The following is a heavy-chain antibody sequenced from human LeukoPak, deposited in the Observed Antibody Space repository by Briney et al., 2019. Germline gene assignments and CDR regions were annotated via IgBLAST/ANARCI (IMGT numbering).Heavy chain of an antibody. D-gene: IGHD2-21*01. Sequence: AASVKVSCKASGGTFSSYAISWVRQAPGQGLEWMGGIIPILGTANYAQKFQGRVTITTDESTSTAYMELSSLRSEDTAVYYCARDGYCGGDCGGYYYYMDVWGKGTTVTVSS. CDR1: GGTFSSYA. CDR3: ARDGYCGGDCGGYYYYMDV. V-gene: IGHV1-69*05. CDR2: IIPILGTA. J-gene: IGHJ6*03.